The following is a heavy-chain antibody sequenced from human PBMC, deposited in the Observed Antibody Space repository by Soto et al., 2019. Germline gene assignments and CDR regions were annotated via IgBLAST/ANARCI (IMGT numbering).Heavy chain of an antibody. J-gene: IGHJ4*02. Sequence: QVQLWGSGGGVVHLGRSLRPSGAASGFTFSDFPIHWVRQAPGKGLEWGAIILYDGTNDYYADSVKGRFTISRDNSKNEVYLQMNSLRPEDTGLYYCAGVDYGDSVYDYWGQGTLVTVSS. V-gene: IGHV3-30-3*01. D-gene: IGHD4-17*01. CDR1: GFTFSDFP. CDR3: AGVDYGDSVYDY. CDR2: ILYDGTND.